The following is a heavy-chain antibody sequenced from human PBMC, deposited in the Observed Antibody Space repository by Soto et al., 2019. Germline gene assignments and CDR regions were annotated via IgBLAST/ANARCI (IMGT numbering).Heavy chain of an antibody. V-gene: IGHV3-23*01. CDR2: ISDGGGST. CDR1: GFSFSSYA. Sequence: TGGSLRLSCAASGFSFSSYAMSWVRQAPGKGLEWVSSISDGGGSTNYADSVRGRFTIARDRSKNTLYLHMISLRAEDTAVYYCARDASRDSSARGWFDPWGQGTPLTV. CDR3: ARDASRDSSARGWFDP. J-gene: IGHJ5*02. D-gene: IGHD6-13*01.